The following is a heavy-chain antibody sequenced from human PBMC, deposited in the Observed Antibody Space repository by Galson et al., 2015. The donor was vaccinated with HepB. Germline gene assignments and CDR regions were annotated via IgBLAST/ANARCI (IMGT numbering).Heavy chain of an antibody. CDR1: GFTVSSHY. CDR3: ARGGPYCSSGSCYSDNWFDP. D-gene: IGHD2-15*01. V-gene: IGHV3-66*02. J-gene: IGHJ5*02. Sequence: SLRLSCAASGFTVSSHYMSWVRQAPGKGLEWISTIYAGGSIYYADSVKGRFTISRDSSENTLYLQMNNLRPEDTALYYCARGGPYCSSGSCYSDNWFDPWGQGTLVTVSS. CDR2: IYAGGSI.